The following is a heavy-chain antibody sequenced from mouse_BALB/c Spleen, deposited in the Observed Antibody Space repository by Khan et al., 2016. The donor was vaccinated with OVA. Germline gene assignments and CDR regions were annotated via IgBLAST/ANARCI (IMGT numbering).Heavy chain of an antibody. CDR3: ARSTYRYAFVY. J-gene: IGHJ3*01. V-gene: IGHV3-8*02. Sequence: EVQLQESGPSLVKPSQTLSLTCSVTGDSITTGYWNWIRKFPGNKLEYMGYIIYTGYTYYNPSLKSRISITRHTSNNQYYLQLKSVTDEDTATYYCARSTYRYAFVYWGQGTLVTVSA. CDR1: GDSITTGY. D-gene: IGHD2-14*01. CDR2: IIYTGYT.